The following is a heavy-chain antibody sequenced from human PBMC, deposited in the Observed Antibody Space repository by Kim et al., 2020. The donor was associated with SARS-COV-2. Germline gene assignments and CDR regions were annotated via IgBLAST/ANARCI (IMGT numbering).Heavy chain of an antibody. J-gene: IGHJ6*02. CDR3: ARELEGAGITIFGVVIIRPGDYYYGMDV. CDR1: GYTFTSYG. Sequence: ASVKVSCKASGYTFTSYGISWVRQAPGQGLEWMGWISAYNGNTNYAQKLQGRVTMTTDTSTSTAYMELRSLRSDDTAVYYCARELEGAGITIFGVVIIRPGDYYYGMDVWGQGTTVTVSS. D-gene: IGHD3-3*01. V-gene: IGHV1-18*01. CDR2: ISAYNGNT.